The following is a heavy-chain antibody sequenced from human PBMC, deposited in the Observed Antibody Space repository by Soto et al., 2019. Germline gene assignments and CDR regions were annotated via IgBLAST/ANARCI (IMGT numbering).Heavy chain of an antibody. CDR3: ARVRIQLWLLAPENWFDP. Sequence: ASVKLSCKASGYTFTSYGISWVRQAPGQGLEWMGWISAYNGNTNYAQKLQGRVTMTTDTSTSTAYMELRSLRSDDTAVYYCARVRIQLWLLAPENWFDPWGQGTLVTVSS. J-gene: IGHJ5*02. D-gene: IGHD5-18*01. CDR1: GYTFTSYG. CDR2: ISAYNGNT. V-gene: IGHV1-18*01.